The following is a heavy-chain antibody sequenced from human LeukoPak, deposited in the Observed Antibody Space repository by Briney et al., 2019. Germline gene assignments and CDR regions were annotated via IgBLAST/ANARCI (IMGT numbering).Heavy chain of an antibody. CDR3: ARVGSGPEFDY. D-gene: IGHD6-19*01. CDR1: GSTFSSYA. J-gene: IGHJ4*02. CDR2: ISYDGSNK. V-gene: IGHV3-30-3*01. Sequence: GRSLRLSCAASGSTFSSYAMHWVRQAPGKGLEWVAVISYDGSNKYYADSVKGRFTISRDNSKNTLYLQMNSLRAEDTAVYYCARVGSGPEFDYWGQGTLVTVSS.